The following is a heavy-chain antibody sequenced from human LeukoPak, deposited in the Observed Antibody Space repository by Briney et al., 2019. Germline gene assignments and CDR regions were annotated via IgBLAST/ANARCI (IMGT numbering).Heavy chain of an antibody. D-gene: IGHD6-13*01. CDR3: ARGGSSWAYYFDY. CDR1: GLTVSSNY. CDR2: IYSGGST. V-gene: IGHV3-66*01. Sequence: GGSLRLSCAASGLTVSSNYMSWVRQAPGKGLEWVSLIYSGGSTYYADSVKGRFTISRDNSKNSLYLQMNSLRAEDTAVYYCARGGSSWAYYFDYWGQGTLVTVSS. J-gene: IGHJ4*02.